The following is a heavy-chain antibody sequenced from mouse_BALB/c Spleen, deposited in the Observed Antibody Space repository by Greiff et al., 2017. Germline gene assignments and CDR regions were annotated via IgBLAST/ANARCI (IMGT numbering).Heavy chain of an antibody. CDR2: ISTYYGDA. CDR1: GYTFTDYA. D-gene: IGHD4-1*01. J-gene: IGHJ2*01. CDR3: ARGALTYYFDY. V-gene: IGHV1S137*01. Sequence: VKLMESGAELVRPGVSVKISCKGSGYTFTDYAMHWVKQSHAKSLEWIGVISTYYGDASYNQKFKGKATMTVDKSSSTAYMELARLTSEDSAIYYCARGALTYYFDYWGQGTTLTVSS.